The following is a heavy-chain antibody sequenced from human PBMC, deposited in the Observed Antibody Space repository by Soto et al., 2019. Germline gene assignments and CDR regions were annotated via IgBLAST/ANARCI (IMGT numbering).Heavy chain of an antibody. V-gene: IGHV3-48*03. CDR1: GFTFSDYE. CDR3: ARGRKYSGSTDWSAP. J-gene: IGHJ5*02. D-gene: IGHD2-21*01. Sequence: GGSLRLSCAASGFTFSDYEMNWVRQAPGKGLEWVSYISGSGSTIYYADSVKGRFTISRDNAKNSLYLQMNSLRAEDTALYYCARGRKYSGSTDWSAPWGQGTLVTVSS. CDR2: ISGSGSTI.